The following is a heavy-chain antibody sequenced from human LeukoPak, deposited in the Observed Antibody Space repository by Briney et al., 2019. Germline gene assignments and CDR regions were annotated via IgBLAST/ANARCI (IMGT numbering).Heavy chain of an antibody. CDR3: AKDIRGSTSWYGLDY. CDR1: GFTFDDYA. J-gene: IGHJ4*02. Sequence: GGSLRLSCAASGFTFDDYAMHWVRQAPGKDLEWVSLISWDGGSTYYADSVKGRFTISRDNSKNSLYLQMNSLRAEDTALYYCAKDIRGSTSWYGLDYWGQGTLVTVSS. CDR2: ISWDGGST. V-gene: IGHV3-43D*03. D-gene: IGHD6-13*01.